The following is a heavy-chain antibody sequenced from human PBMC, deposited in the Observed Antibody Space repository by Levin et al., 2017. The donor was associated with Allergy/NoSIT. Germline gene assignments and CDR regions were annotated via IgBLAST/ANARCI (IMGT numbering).Heavy chain of an antibody. V-gene: IGHV3-23*01. D-gene: IGHD2-21*02. J-gene: IGHJ6*02. CDR3: AKDRREHIVVVTATYYDYGLDV. CDR1: GFTFSSYA. CDR2: ISGSGGST. Sequence: GESLKISCAASGFTFSSYAMSWVRQAPGKGLEYVSAISGSGGSTYYADSVKGRFTISRDNSKNTLYLQMNSLRAEDTAVYYCAKDRREHIVVVTATYYDYGLDVWGQGTTVTVSS.